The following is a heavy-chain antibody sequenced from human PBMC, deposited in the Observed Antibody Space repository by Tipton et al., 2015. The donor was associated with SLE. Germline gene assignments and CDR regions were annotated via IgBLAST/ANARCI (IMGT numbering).Heavy chain of an antibody. J-gene: IGHJ6*03. Sequence: QSGPEVKKPGASVKVSCKASGYTFTSYDINWVRQATGQGLEWMGWMNPNSGNTGYAQKFQGRVTMTRNTSISTAYMELSSLRSEDTAVYYCARSKDYSTSDYYYYMDVWGKGTTVTVSS. D-gene: IGHD6-13*01. CDR2: MNPNSGNT. CDR1: GYTFTSYD. V-gene: IGHV1-8*01. CDR3: ARSKDYSTSDYYYYMDV.